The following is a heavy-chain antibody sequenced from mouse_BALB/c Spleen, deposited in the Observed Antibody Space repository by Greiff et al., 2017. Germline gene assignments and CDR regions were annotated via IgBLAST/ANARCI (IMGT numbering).Heavy chain of an antibody. J-gene: IGHJ2*01. CDR1: EYEFPSHD. D-gene: IGHD2-3*01. Sequence: EVKLVESGGGLVQPGESLKLSCESNEYEFPSHDMSWVRKTPEKRLELVAAINSDGGSTYYPDSVKGRFTISRDNVKNNLYLQMSSLKSEDTAMYYCARAGLYDGYYFDYWGQGTTLTVSS. V-gene: IGHV5-2*03. CDR3: ARAGLYDGYYFDY. CDR2: INSDGGST.